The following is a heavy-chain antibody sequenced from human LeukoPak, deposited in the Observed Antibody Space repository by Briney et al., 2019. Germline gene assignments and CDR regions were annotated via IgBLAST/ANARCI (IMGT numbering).Heavy chain of an antibody. CDR1: GGTFSSYA. CDR2: IIPIFGTA. V-gene: IGHV1-69*13. J-gene: IGHJ3*02. CDR3: ARNGMTFLISGAFDI. Sequence: SVKVSCTASGGTFSSYAISWVRQAPGQGLEWMGGIIPIFGTANYAQKFQGRVTITADESTSTAYMELSSLRSEDTAVYYCARNGMTFLISGAFDIWGQGTMVTVSS. D-gene: IGHD2-8*01.